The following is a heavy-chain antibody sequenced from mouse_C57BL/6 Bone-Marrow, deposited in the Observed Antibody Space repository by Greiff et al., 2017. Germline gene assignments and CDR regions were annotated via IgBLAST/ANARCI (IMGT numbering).Heavy chain of an antibody. CDR3: ARPYYSNYWYFDV. V-gene: IGHV1-55*01. CDR2: IYPGSGST. CDR1: GYTFPSYW. J-gene: IGHJ1*03. Sequence: QVQLQQPGAELVKPGASVKMSCKASGYTFPSYWITWVKPRPGPGLEWIGDIYPGSGSTNYNEKFKSKATLTVDTSSSTAYMQLSSLTSEDSAVYYGARPYYSNYWYFDVGGTGTTVTVSA. D-gene: IGHD2-5*01.